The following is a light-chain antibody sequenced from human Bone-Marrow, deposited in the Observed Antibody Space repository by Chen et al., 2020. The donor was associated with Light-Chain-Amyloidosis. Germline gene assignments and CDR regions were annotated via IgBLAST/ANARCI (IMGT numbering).Light chain of an antibody. CDR3: SSYTITNTLV. CDR1: SSDVGGDNH. CDR2: EVT. J-gene: IGLJ1*01. V-gene: IGLV2-14*01. Sequence: QSALTQPASVSGSPGQSNTIPCTGTSSDVGGDNHFSWYQQHPDKAPKLMIYEVTNRPSWVPDRFSGSKSDNTASLTISGLQTEDEADYFCSSYTITNTLVFGSGTRVTVL.